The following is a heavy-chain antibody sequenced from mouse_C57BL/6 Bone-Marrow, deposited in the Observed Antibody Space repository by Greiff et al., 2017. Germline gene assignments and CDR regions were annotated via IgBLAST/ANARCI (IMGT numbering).Heavy chain of an antibody. D-gene: IGHD2-4*01. V-gene: IGHV1-64*01. J-gene: IGHJ2*01. CDR2: IHPNSGST. Sequence: VQLQQPGAELVKPGASVKLSCKASGYTFTSYWMHWVKQRPGQGLEWIGMIHPNSGSTNYNEKFKSKATLTVDKSSSTAYMQLSSLTSEDSAVYYCARGALRSTMITTYCDYWGQGTTLTVSS. CDR1: GYTFTSYW. CDR3: ARGALRSTMITTYCDY.